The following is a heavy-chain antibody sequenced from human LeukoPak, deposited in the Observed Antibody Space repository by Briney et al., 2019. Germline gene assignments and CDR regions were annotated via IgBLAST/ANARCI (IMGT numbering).Heavy chain of an antibody. Sequence: ASVKVSCKASGYSFTSHAMNWVRQAPGQGLEWMGWISTNTGNPTYAQGFTGRFVFSLDTSVSTAYLQMSSLKAEDTAVYYCARDSRGRTTMVSDYWGQGTLVTVSS. D-gene: IGHD4/OR15-4a*01. CDR2: ISTNTGNP. V-gene: IGHV7-4-1*02. J-gene: IGHJ4*02. CDR1: GYSFTSHA. CDR3: ARDSRGRTTMVSDY.